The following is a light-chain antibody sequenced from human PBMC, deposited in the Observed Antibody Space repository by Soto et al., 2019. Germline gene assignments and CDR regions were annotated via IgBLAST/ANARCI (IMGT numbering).Light chain of an antibody. CDR3: SSYAGSNNLV. CDR1: SSDVVNDLL. Sequence: QSALTQPASVSGSPGQSITISCTGTSSDVVNDLLVSWYQQQPGKAPKLMIYEGTKRPAGVSDRFSGSKSGNTASLTISGLQAEDEADYYCSSYAGSNNLVFGGGTKVTVL. V-gene: IGLV2-23*01. CDR2: EGT. J-gene: IGLJ2*01.